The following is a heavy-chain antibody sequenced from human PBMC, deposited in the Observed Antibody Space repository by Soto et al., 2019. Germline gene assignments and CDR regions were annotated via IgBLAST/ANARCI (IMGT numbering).Heavy chain of an antibody. CDR3: ARGYSGYDPRLDAFDI. Sequence: PSETLSLTCAVPGGSISSGGYSWSWVRQPPGKGLEWIGYIYHSGSTYYNPSLKSRVTISVDRSKNQFSLKLSSVTAADTAVYYCARGYSGYDPRLDAFDIWGQGTMVTVSS. CDR1: GGSISSGGYS. CDR2: IYHSGST. V-gene: IGHV4-30-2*01. D-gene: IGHD5-12*01. J-gene: IGHJ3*02.